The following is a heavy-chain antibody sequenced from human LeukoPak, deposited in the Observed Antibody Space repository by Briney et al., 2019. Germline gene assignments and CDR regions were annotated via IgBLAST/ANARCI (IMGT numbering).Heavy chain of an antibody. D-gene: IGHD3-16*02. CDR2: IYYSGST. CDR1: GGSISSSSYY. J-gene: IGHJ4*02. CDR3: ARASGDYVWGSYRYYFDY. V-gene: IGHV4-39*07. Sequence: SETLSLTCTVSGGSISSSSYYWGWIRQPPGKGLEWIGSIYYSGSTYYNPSLKSRVTISVDTSKNQFSLKLSSVTAADTAVYYCARASGDYVWGSYRYYFDYWGQGTLVTVSS.